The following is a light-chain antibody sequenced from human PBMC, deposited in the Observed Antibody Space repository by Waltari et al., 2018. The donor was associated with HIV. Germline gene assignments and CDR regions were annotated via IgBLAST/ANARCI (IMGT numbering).Light chain of an antibody. CDR3: QHYGTFRT. J-gene: IGKJ1*01. V-gene: IGKV1-5*03. CDR2: KAS. CDR1: QSFSGW. Sequence: DIQMTQSPSSLSASVGDRVPITCRASQSFSGWLAWYQQKPGKAPKLLIYKASSLESGVPSRFSGSGSGTEFTLTISSLQPDDFAAYYCQHYGTFRTFGQGTKVAIK.